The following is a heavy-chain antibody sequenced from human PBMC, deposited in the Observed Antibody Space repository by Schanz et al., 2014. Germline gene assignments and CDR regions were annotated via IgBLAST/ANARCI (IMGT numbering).Heavy chain of an antibody. CDR3: ARGGFGEVSYFDY. D-gene: IGHD3-10*01. CDR1: GITFSSHS. Sequence: VRLVESGGGVVQPGRSLRLSCAASGITFSSHSFNWVRQAPGKGLEWISYITYNGGTIYYADSVKGRFTISRDNAKNSLFLQMKSLRAEDTAVYYCARGGFGEVSYFDYWGQGTLVTVSS. J-gene: IGHJ4*02. V-gene: IGHV3-48*01. CDR2: ITYNGGTI.